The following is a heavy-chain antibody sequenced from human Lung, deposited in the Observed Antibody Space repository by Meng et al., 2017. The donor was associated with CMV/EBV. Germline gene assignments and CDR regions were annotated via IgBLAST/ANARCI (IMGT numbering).Heavy chain of an antibody. Sequence: SXTXSLTCTVSGGSISSYYWSWIRQPPGKGLEWIGYIYYSGSTNYNPSLKSRVTISVDTSKNQFSLKLSSVTAADAAVYYCARGNWNYDYGGQGTLVNVAS. CDR1: GGSISSYY. D-gene: IGHD1-7*01. J-gene: IGHJ4*02. CDR3: ARGNWNYDY. V-gene: IGHV4-59*01. CDR2: IYYSGST.